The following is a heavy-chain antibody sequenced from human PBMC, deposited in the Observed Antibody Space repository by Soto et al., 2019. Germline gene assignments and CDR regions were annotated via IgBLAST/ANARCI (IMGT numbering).Heavy chain of an antibody. V-gene: IGHV3-9*01. J-gene: IGHJ4*02. CDR2: ISWNSGSI. CDR1: GFTFDDYA. Sequence: GGSLRLSCAASGFTFDDYAMHWVRQAPGKGLEWVSGISWNSGSIGYADSVKGRFTISRDNAKNSLYLQMNSLRAEDTALYYCAKGDLSPQYYYDSSGYDYWGQGTLVTVSS. CDR3: AKGDLSPQYYYDSSGYDY. D-gene: IGHD3-22*01.